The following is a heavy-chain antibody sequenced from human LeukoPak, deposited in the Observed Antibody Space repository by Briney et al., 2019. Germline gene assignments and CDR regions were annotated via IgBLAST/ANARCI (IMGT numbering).Heavy chain of an antibody. D-gene: IGHD2-21*01. V-gene: IGHV1-2*02. Sequence: ASVKVSCKASGYTFTGYYMHWVRQAPGQGLEWMGWINPNSGGTNYAQKFQGRVTKTRDTSISTAYMELSRLRSDDTAVYYCARFTEAYCGGDCPDYWGQGTLVTVSS. CDR3: ARFTEAYCGGDCPDY. J-gene: IGHJ4*02. CDR1: GYTFTGYY. CDR2: INPNSGGT.